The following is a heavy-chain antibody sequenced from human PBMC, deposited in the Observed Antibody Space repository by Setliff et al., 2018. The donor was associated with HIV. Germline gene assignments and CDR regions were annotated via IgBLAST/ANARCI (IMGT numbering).Heavy chain of an antibody. D-gene: IGHD2-2*01. CDR2: IYTSGST. CDR3: ARQARYCTSNNCYRYFDS. CDR1: GASISSGNYY. J-gene: IGHJ4*02. Sequence: SETLSLTCTVSGASISSGNYYWSWIRQPAGKGLEWIGRIYTSGSTNYNPSLKSRVTISLDTSKNQFSLKLSSVTAADTAVYYCARQARYCTSNNCYRYFDSWGQGTLVTVSS. V-gene: IGHV4-61*02.